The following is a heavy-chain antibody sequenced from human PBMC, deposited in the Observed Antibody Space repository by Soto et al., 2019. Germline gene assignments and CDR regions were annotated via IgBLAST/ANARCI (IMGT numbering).Heavy chain of an antibody. CDR1: GFTFSDYY. CDR3: AGGGARGSEYIGGSPRGLDH. Sequence: QVQLVESGGGLVKPGGSLRLSCAASGFTFSDYYMSWIRQAPGKGLEWVSKISSSGSTINYADSVKGRFTISRDNAKTYLYRKRNTLRAEDRAVYYGAGGGARGSEYIGGSPRGLDHWGQGPLIPFSS. V-gene: IGHV3-11*01. D-gene: IGHD3-16*01. CDR2: ISSSGSTI. J-gene: IGHJ4*02.